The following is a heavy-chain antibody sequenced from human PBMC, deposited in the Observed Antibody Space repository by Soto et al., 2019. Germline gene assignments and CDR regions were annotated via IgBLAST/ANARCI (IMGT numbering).Heavy chain of an antibody. Sequence: GGSLRLSCAVSGLTFSRFWMHWVRQAPGKGLVWVSYVMGDGTTTDHADSVKGRFTISRDNAKNTVFLQMNSLRAEDTAVYYCATLNSFGSDFWGHGTLVTVSS. CDR2: VMGDGTTT. CDR3: ATLNSFGSDF. J-gene: IGHJ4*01. D-gene: IGHD3-3*01. V-gene: IGHV3-74*01. CDR1: GLTFSRFW.